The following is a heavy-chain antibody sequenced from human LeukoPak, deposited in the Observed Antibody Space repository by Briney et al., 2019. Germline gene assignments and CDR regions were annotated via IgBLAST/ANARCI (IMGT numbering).Heavy chain of an antibody. CDR3: ARVGATVKSSPTDY. Sequence: SSETLSLTCAVYGGSFSGYYWSWIRQPPGKGLEWIGEINHSGSTNYNPSLKSRVTISVDTSKNQFSLKLSSVTAADTAVYYCARVGATVKSSPTDYWGQGTLVTVSS. D-gene: IGHD1-26*01. J-gene: IGHJ4*02. V-gene: IGHV4-34*01. CDR2: INHSGST. CDR1: GGSFSGYY.